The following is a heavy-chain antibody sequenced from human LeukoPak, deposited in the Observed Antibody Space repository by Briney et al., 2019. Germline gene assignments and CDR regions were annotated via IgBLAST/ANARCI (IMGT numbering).Heavy chain of an antibody. CDR1: GLTFSSYT. V-gene: IGHV3-21*01. CDR2: IISSSSYI. J-gene: IGHJ6*04. Sequence: GGSLRLSCAASGLTFSSYTMNWVRQAPGKGLEWVSSIISSSSYIYYTDSVKGRFTISRDNAKNSLYLQMNSLRAEDTAVYYCASSSWYDSPGVVWGKGTTVTVSS. D-gene: IGHD6-13*01. CDR3: ASSSWYDSPGVV.